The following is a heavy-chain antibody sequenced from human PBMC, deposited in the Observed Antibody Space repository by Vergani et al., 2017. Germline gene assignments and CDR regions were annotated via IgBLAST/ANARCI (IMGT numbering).Heavy chain of an antibody. V-gene: IGHV4-61*02. D-gene: IGHD1-14*01. J-gene: IGHJ4*02. CDR2: VYPSGSS. CDR1: GASITSGSYY. Sequence: QVQLQESGPRLVKPSKTLSLTCTVSGASITSGSYYWSWIRQTAEKVLEWIGRVYPSGSSDYNPALSHRVTMSIDTSRHQLSLKLSYVTAADTAVYYCARSIVSRNPPDYFDNWGQGTLVTVSS. CDR3: ARSIVSRNPPDYFDN.